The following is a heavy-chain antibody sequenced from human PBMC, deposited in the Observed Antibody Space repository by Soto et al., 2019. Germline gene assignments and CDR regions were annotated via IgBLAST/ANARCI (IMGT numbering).Heavy chain of an antibody. J-gene: IGHJ6*02. V-gene: IGHV4-31*03. Sequence: PSETLSLTCTVSGGSISSGGYYWSWIRQHPGKGLEWIGYIYYSGSTYYNPSLKSRVTISVDTSKNQLSLKLSSVAAADTAVYYCARAYGSGYMDVWGQGTTVTVSS. D-gene: IGHD3-10*01. CDR3: ARAYGSGYMDV. CDR2: IYYSGST. CDR1: GGSISSGGYY.